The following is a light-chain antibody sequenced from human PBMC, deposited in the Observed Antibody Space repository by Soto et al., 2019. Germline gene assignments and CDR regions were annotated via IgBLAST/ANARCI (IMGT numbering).Light chain of an antibody. CDR3: QQYASSPLT. J-gene: IGKJ4*01. CDR1: QSVRSNY. Sequence: EIVLTQSPGTLSLSSGERATLSCRASQSVRSNYLAWYQQKPGQAPRLLIYGASSRATGIPDRFGGSGSGTGFALTISRLEPEEFAVYYCQQYASSPLTCGGGTKVEIK. CDR2: GAS. V-gene: IGKV3-20*01.